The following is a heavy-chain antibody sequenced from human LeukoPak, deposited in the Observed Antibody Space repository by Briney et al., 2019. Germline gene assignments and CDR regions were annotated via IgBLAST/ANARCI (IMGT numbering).Heavy chain of an antibody. CDR1: GFTFSSYE. Sequence: PGGSLRLSCAASGFTFSSYEMNWVRQAPGKGLEWVSYIRSSGSTIYYADSVKGRFTISRDNARNSLYLQMNSLRAEDTAVYYCARESGFRGDAFDIWGQGTMVTVSS. CDR3: ARESGFRGDAFDI. V-gene: IGHV3-48*03. J-gene: IGHJ3*02. CDR2: IRSSGSTI. D-gene: IGHD3-10*01.